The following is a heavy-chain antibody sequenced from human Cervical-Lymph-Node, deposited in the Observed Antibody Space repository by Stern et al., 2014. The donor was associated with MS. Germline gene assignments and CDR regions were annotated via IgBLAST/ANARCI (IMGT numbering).Heavy chain of an antibody. Sequence: VQLVESGGGVVQPGRSLRLSCTASGFTFDHYGIHWVRQAPGRGLEWVALISFDGSSTYYAHSVRGRFTISRDNSKNTVYLTMDNLKPEDTATYYCAKLYAPMDPDFDSWGQGTRVTVSS. CDR3: AKLYAPMDPDFDS. D-gene: IGHD2/OR15-2a*01. V-gene: IGHV3-30*18. CDR2: ISFDGSST. J-gene: IGHJ4*02. CDR1: GFTFDHYG.